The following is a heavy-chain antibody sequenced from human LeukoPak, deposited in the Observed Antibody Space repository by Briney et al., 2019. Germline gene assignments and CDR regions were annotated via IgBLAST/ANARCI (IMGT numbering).Heavy chain of an antibody. D-gene: IGHD6-6*01. J-gene: IGHJ4*02. Sequence: SXXCXVSGGSISSSXWWSWVRPPPGKXLEWIGEISHSGSTNYNPSLKSRVTISVDKSKNQFSLKLSSVTAADTAVYYCARGRARPYSSSPYFDYWGQGTLVTVSS. CDR1: GGSISSSXW. CDR2: ISHSGST. CDR3: ARGRARPYSSSPYFDY. V-gene: IGHV4-4*02.